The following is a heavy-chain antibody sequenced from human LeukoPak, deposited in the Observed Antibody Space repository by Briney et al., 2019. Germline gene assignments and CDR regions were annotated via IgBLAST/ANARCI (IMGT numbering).Heavy chain of an antibody. CDR1: GFTFKNYG. CDR3: ARELSPVVKYYFDD. Sequence: GRSLRLSCAASGFTFKNYGMHWVRQAPGKGLEWVAVIWYDGSNKYYADSVKGRFTISRDNSKNTLYLQMNSLRAEDTAVYYCARELSPVVKYYFDDWGQGTLVTVSS. V-gene: IGHV3-33*08. CDR2: IWYDGSNK. D-gene: IGHD3-22*01. J-gene: IGHJ4*02.